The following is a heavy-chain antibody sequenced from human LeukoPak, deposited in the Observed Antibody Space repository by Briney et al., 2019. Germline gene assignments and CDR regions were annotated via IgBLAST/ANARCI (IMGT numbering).Heavy chain of an antibody. D-gene: IGHD3-3*01. J-gene: IGHJ3*02. Sequence: PGGSLRLSCAASGFTFSSYAMSWVRQAPGKGLEWVSAISGSGGSTYYADSVKGRFTISRDNSKNTLYLQMNSLRAEDTAVYYCTTWLGGSGYYGAFDIWGQGTMVTVSS. CDR2: ISGSGGST. CDR3: TTWLGGSGYYGAFDI. V-gene: IGHV3-23*01. CDR1: GFTFSSYA.